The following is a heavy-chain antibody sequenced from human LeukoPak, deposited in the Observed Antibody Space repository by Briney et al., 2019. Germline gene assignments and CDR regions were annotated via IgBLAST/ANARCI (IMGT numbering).Heavy chain of an antibody. CDR3: ARWRNYYDSSGYKGAFDY. D-gene: IGHD3-22*01. Sequence: GESLTISCKGSGYSFTSYWIGWVRQMPGKGLEWMGIIYPGDSDTRYSPSFQGQVTISADKSISTAYLQWSSLKASDTAMYYCARWRNYYDSSGYKGAFDYWGQGTLVTVSS. J-gene: IGHJ4*02. V-gene: IGHV5-51*01. CDR1: GYSFTSYW. CDR2: IYPGDSDT.